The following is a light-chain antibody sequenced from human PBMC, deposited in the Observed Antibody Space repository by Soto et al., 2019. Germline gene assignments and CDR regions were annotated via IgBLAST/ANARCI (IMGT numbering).Light chain of an antibody. Sequence: QSVLTQPPSASGTPGQRVTISCSGSSSNIGSNYVYWYQQVPGTAPKLLIYRNNQRPSGVPDRFSDSKSGTSASLVISGLRSEDEADYYCAAWDNSLTGYVFGTGTKLTVL. CDR2: RNN. J-gene: IGLJ1*01. V-gene: IGLV1-47*01. CDR1: SSNIGSNY. CDR3: AAWDNSLTGYV.